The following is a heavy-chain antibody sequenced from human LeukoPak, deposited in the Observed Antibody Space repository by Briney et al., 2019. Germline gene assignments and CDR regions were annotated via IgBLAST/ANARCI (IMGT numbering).Heavy chain of an antibody. J-gene: IGHJ4*02. D-gene: IGHD2-8*02. CDR3: VRESITGHRDFDY. CDR1: GFTFSSYS. V-gene: IGHV3-48*01. CDR2: ISSGSRTI. Sequence: PGGSLRLSCAASGFTFSSYSMNWFRQAPGRGLEWVSYISSGSRTIYYADSVQGRLTVFRDNVKNLLFLQMNSLRVGDTAVYYCVRESITGHRDFDYWGQGILVTVSS.